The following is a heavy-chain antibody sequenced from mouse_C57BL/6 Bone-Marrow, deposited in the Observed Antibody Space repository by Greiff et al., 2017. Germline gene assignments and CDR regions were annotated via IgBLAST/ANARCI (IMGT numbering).Heavy chain of an antibody. CDR2: IYPRSGNT. Sequence: VKLQESGAELARPGASVKLSCKASGYTFTSYGISWVKQRTGQGLEWIGEIYPRSGNTYYNEKFKGKATLTADIFSSTAYMELRSLTSEDSAVYFCAREGYWGPGAYWGQGTLVTVSA. V-gene: IGHV1-81*01. CDR3: AREGYWGPGAY. CDR1: GYTFTSYG. J-gene: IGHJ3*01. D-gene: IGHD3-1*01.